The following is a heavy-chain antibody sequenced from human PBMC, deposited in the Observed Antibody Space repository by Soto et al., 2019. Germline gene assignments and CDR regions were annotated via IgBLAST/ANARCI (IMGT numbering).Heavy chain of an antibody. CDR2: TYYRSKWYN. J-gene: IGHJ5*02. Sequence: KQSQTLSLTCAISGDSVSSNSAAWNWIRQSPSRGLEWLGRTYYRSKWYNDYAVSVKSRITINPDTSKNQFSLQLNSVTPEETAVYYCARDGPVGDFWSGYPPTNWFDPWGQGTLVTVSS. CDR3: ARDGPVGDFWSGYPPTNWFDP. CDR1: GDSVSSNSAA. D-gene: IGHD3-3*01. V-gene: IGHV6-1*01.